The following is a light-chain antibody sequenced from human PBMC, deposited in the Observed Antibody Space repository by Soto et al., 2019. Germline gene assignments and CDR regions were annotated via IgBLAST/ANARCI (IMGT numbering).Light chain of an antibody. CDR2: YDA. V-gene: IGLV3-21*04. Sequence: VLTQPPSVSVAPGQAASITCGGNNIGSKSVHWYQQKSGQAPVLVIYYDADRPSGIPERFSGSKSENTATLTISRVEAGDEADYYCQVWDSSSDLVIFGGGTKLTVL. CDR3: QVWDSSSDLVI. CDR1: NIGSKS. J-gene: IGLJ2*01.